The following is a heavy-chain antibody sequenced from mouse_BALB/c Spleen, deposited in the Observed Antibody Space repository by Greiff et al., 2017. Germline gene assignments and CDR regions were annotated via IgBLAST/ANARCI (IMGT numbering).Heavy chain of an antibody. CDR1: GYTFTSYY. J-gene: IGHJ4*01. CDR2: INPSNGGT. Sequence: VQLVESGAELVKPGASVKLSCKASGYTFTSYYMYWVKQRPGQGLEWIGEINPSNGGTNFNEKFKSKATLTVDKSSSTAYMQLSSLTSEDSAVYYCTRNYRYDRYYYAMDYWGQGTSVTVSS. CDR3: TRNYRYDRYYYAMDY. D-gene: IGHD2-14*01. V-gene: IGHV1S81*02.